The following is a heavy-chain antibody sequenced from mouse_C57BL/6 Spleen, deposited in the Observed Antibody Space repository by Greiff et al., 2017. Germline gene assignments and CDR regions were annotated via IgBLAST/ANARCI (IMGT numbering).Heavy chain of an antibody. CDR3: AKVTTGYFDV. Sequence: VQLKQSGPGLVKPSQSLSLTCSVTGYSITSGYYWNWIRQFPGNKLEWMGYISYDGSNNFNPSLKNRISITRDTSKNQFFLKLNSVTTEDTATYYCAKVTTGYFDVWGTGTTVTVSS. J-gene: IGHJ1*03. CDR2: ISYDGSN. V-gene: IGHV3-6*01. CDR1: GYSITSGYY. D-gene: IGHD1-1*01.